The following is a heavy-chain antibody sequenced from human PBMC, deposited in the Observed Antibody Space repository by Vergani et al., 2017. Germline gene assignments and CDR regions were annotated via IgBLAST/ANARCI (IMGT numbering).Heavy chain of an antibody. CDR1: GFTFSSYS. D-gene: IGHD5-12*01. V-gene: IGHV3-48*01. CDR3: ARVATIGWFDP. J-gene: IGHJ5*02. CDR2: ISSSSSTI. Sequence: EVQLVESGGGLVQPGGPLRLSCAASGFTFSSYSMNWVRQAPGKGLEWVSYISSSSSTIYYADSVKGRFTISRDNAKNSLYLQMNSLRAEDTAVYYCARVATIGWFDPWGQGTLVTVSS.